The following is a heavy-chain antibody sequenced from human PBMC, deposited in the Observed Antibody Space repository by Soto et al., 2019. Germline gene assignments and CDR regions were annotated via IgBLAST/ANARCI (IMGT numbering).Heavy chain of an antibody. CDR3: AKSGFHWNY. CDR2: ISYDGSNK. D-gene: IGHD1-26*01. Sequence: GGSLRLSCAASGFTFSSYGMHWVRQAPGKGLEWVAVISYDGSNKYYADSVKGRFTISRDNSKNTLYLQMNSLRAEDTAVYYCAKSGFHWNYWGQGTLVTVSS. J-gene: IGHJ4*02. CDR1: GFTFSSYG. V-gene: IGHV3-30*18.